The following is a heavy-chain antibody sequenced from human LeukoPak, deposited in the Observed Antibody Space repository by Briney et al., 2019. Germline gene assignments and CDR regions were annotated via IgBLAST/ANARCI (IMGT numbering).Heavy chain of an antibody. CDR3: AREGVYFGNSAYYF. Sequence: PSETLSLTCTVSGGSISSYYWSWIRQPAGKGLEWIGRIYTSGSTNYNPSLKSRVTMSVDTSKNQFSLRLNSVTAADTAVYYCAREGVYFGNSAYYFWGQGTLVTVSS. V-gene: IGHV4-4*07. CDR2: IYTSGST. J-gene: IGHJ4*02. D-gene: IGHD3-22*01. CDR1: GGSISSYY.